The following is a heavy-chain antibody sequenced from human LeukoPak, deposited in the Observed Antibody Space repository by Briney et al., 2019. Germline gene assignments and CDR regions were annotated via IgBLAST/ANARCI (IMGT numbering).Heavy chain of an antibody. CDR3: ARLTTEHAFDI. D-gene: IGHD4-11*01. Sequence: GGSLRLSCAASGFTFSIYGMHWVRQAPGKGLEWVANIKQDGSEKYYVDSVKGRFTISRDNAKNSLYLQMNSLRAEDTAVYYCARLTTEHAFDIWGQGTMVTVSS. V-gene: IGHV3-7*01. J-gene: IGHJ3*02. CDR1: GFTFSIYG. CDR2: IKQDGSEK.